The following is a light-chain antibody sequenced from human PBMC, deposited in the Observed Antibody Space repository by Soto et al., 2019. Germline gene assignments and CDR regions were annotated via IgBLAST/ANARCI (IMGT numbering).Light chain of an antibody. CDR2: SAS. CDR1: ERVSTN. Sequence: EIVLTQSPGTLSFSPGESATLSFRASERVSTNLAWYQQTPGQAPRLLIYSASRRPTDIPVRFSGSGSGAEFTLTISSLQSEDFAIYYCQQYNNLPPTFGQGTKVDIK. V-gene: IGKV3-15*01. CDR3: QQYNNLPPT. J-gene: IGKJ1*01.